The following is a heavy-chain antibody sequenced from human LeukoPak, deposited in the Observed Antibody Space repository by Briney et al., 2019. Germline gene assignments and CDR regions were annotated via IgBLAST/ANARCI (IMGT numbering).Heavy chain of an antibody. V-gene: IGHV4-59*08. CDR3: ARQVEETQKQLANWFDP. D-gene: IGHD6-13*01. J-gene: IGHJ5*02. Sequence: SETLSLTCTVSGGSISSYYWSLIRQPPGKGLEWIVYIYYSGSTNYNPSLKSRVTISVDTSKNQFSLKLSSVTAADTAVYYCARQVEETQKQLANWFDPWGQGTLVTVSS. CDR1: GGSISSYY. CDR2: IYYSGST.